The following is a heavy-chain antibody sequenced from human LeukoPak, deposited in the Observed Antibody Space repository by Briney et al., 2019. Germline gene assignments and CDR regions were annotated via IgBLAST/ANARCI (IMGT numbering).Heavy chain of an antibody. Sequence: ETLSLTCTVSGGSISSYYWSWIRQPPGKGLEWIGYIYYSGCTNYNPSLKSRVTISVDTSKNQFSLKLSSVTAADTAVYYCARGNYYYYDSSGFADYWGQGTLVTVSS. V-gene: IGHV4-59*01. CDR3: ARGNYYYYDSSGFADY. CDR1: GGSISSYY. CDR2: IYYSGCT. J-gene: IGHJ4*02. D-gene: IGHD3-22*01.